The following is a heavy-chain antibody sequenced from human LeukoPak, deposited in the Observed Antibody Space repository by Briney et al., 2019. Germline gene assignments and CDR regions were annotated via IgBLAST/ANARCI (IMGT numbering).Heavy chain of an antibody. CDR1: GFTFDDYA. CDR3: AKTTGTNDAFDI. CDR2: ISTNSGSM. Sequence: GGSLSLSCAASGFTFDDYAMHWVRQAPGKGPEWVSSISTNSGSMDYADSMKGRFVISRDNAKNSLYLQMNSLRPEDTALYYCAKTTGTNDAFDIWRQGTMITVSS. V-gene: IGHV3-9*01. J-gene: IGHJ3*02. D-gene: IGHD1-1*01.